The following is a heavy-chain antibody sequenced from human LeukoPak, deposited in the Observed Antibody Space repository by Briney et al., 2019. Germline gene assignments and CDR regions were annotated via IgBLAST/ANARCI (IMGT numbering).Heavy chain of an antibody. CDR1: GGSISSGSYY. CDR2: IYTSGST. D-gene: IGHD5-18*01. CDR3: ARDRVQLWLRRDAFDI. J-gene: IGHJ3*02. Sequence: SETLSLTCTVSGGSISSGSYYWSWIRQPAGKGLEWIGRIYTSGSTNYNPSLKSRVTISVDTSKNLFSLKLSSVTAATTAVYYCARDRVQLWLRRDAFDIWGQGTMVTVFS. V-gene: IGHV4-61*02.